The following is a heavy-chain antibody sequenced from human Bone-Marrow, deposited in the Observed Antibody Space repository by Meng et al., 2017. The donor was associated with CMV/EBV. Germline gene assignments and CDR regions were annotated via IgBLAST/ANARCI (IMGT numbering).Heavy chain of an antibody. Sequence: SETLSLTCIVSGGSITSYFWNWVRQPPGKGLQWIGYIYYNGATNYNPSLKSRVTISVDTSKNQFSLKLSSVTAADTAIYYCTRGSAAAAGATILPDYWGQGALVTSPQ. CDR2: IYYNGAT. CDR1: GGSITSYF. D-gene: IGHD1-26*01. CDR3: TRGSAAAAGATILPDY. V-gene: IGHV4-59*01. J-gene: IGHJ4*02.